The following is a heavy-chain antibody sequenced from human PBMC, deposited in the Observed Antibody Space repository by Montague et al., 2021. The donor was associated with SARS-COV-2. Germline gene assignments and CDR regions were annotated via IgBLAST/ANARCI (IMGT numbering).Heavy chain of an antibody. D-gene: IGHD6-13*01. CDR2: LHYAGSA. Sequence: SETLSLTCSVSGGSSSSGDSYWGWLRQAPGKGLEWIGDLHYAGSAYYNPSLRSRVTISADTSKNQFSLKLNSVTAADTAVYYCVATYNGNWYYFDYWGQGTLVTVSS. V-gene: IGHV4-39*01. J-gene: IGHJ4*02. CDR3: VATYNGNWYYFDY. CDR1: GGSSSSGDSY.